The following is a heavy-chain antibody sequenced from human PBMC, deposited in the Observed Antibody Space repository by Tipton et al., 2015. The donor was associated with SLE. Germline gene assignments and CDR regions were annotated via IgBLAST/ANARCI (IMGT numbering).Heavy chain of an antibody. D-gene: IGHD6-13*01. V-gene: IGHV1-2*02. J-gene: IGHJ4*02. CDR3: ARVGYSSSWSYFDY. Sequence: QLVQSGAEVKKPGASVKVSCKASGYTFTGYYMHWVRQAPGQGLEWMGWINPNSGGTNYAQKFQGRVTMTRDTSISTAYMELRSLRSDDTAVYYCARVGYSSSWSYFDYWGQGTLVTVSS. CDR2: INPNSGGT. CDR1: GYTFTGYY.